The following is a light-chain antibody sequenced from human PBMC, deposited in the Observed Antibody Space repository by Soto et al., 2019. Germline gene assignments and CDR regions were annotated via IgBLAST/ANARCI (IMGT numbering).Light chain of an antibody. CDR3: QHYLSYPQA. CDR1: QAIDSW. CDR2: TGS. V-gene: IGKV1-9*01. Sequence: QYAPSLWACVRDRLSNTCLASQAIDSWLAWYQQKPGEAPKLLIYTGSILHSGVPPRFSGSGSGTDFTLTISSLQPDDFATYYCQHYLSYPQAFGQGTMVDVK. J-gene: IGKJ1*01.